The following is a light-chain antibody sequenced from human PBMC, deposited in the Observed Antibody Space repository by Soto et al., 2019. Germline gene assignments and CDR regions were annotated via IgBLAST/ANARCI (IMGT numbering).Light chain of an antibody. V-gene: IGKV1-6*01. Sequence: AIQMTQSPSSLSVSVGDRVTITCRASQDIGTELGWYQQKPGKAPRLLIYGTFSLQSGVPSRFSGSGSGTDFTLTISRLQPDDFATYYCLQDSNYPRTFGQGTKVEVK. CDR2: GTF. J-gene: IGKJ1*01. CDR1: QDIGTE. CDR3: LQDSNYPRT.